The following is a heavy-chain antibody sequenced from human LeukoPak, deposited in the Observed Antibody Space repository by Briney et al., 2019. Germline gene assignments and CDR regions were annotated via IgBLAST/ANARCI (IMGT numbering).Heavy chain of an antibody. CDR1: GGSISSSSYY. Sequence: PSETLSLTCTVSGGSISSSSYYWGWIRQPPGKGLEWIGCIYYSGSTYYNPSLKSRVTISVDTSKNQFSLKLSSVTAADTAVYYCAREWDYYDSSGYQYYFDYWGQGTLVTVSS. V-gene: IGHV4-39*07. J-gene: IGHJ4*02. D-gene: IGHD3-22*01. CDR2: IYYSGST. CDR3: AREWDYYDSSGYQYYFDY.